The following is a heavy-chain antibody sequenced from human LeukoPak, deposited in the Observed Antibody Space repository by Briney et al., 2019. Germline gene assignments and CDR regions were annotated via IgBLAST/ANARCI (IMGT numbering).Heavy chain of an antibody. D-gene: IGHD3-22*01. CDR3: TTRSSGDSSGYPYYYYYMDV. CDR1: GFTFSDYY. V-gene: IGHV3-11*01. J-gene: IGHJ6*03. Sequence: GGSLRLSCAASGFTFSDYYMSWIRQAPGKGLEWVSYISSSGTTIYYAAPVKGRFTISRDDSKNTLYLQMNSLTTEDTAVYYCTTRSSGDSSGYPYYYYYMDVWGKGTTVTVSS. CDR2: ISSSGTTI.